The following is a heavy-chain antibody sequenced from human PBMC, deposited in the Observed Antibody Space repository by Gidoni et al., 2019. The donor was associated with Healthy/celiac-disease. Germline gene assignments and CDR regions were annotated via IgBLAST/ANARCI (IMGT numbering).Heavy chain of an antibody. CDR1: GGTFSSYA. J-gene: IGHJ4*02. V-gene: IGHV1-69*06. D-gene: IGHD6-13*01. CDR2: IIPIFGTA. CDR3: ASSIRQQLVLNY. Sequence: KKPGSSVKVSCKASGGTFSSYAISWVRQAPGQGLEWMGGIIPIFGTANYAQKFQGRVTITADKSTSTAYMELSSLRSEDTAVYYCASSIRQQLVLNYWGQGTLVTVSS.